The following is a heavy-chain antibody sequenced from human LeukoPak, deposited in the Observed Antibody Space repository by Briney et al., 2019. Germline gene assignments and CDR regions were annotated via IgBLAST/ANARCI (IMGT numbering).Heavy chain of an antibody. J-gene: IGHJ3*02. V-gene: IGHV3-48*04. D-gene: IGHD5-18*01. CDR1: GFTLSSYS. CDR3: ARCGPNTAMVTDAFDI. CDR2: ISSSSSTI. Sequence: GGSLRLFRAASGFTLSSYSMNWGRQAPGKGLEGVWYISSSSSTIYYADSLKGRFTISRDNAKNSLYLQMNSLRAEDTAVYYCARCGPNTAMVTDAFDIWGQGTMVTVSS.